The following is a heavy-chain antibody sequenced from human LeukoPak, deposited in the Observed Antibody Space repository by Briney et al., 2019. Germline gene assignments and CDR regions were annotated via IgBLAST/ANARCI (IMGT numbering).Heavy chain of an antibody. CDR2: IGSGT. Sequence: GGSLRLSCGASGFTFSSYAMSWVRQAPGKGLEWVSAIGSGTYYADSVKGRFTISRDNSKNTLYLQMNSLRAGDTAVYYCAKDLRLDSSGWYGWFDPWGQGTLVTVSS. CDR3: AKDLRLDSSGWYGWFDP. V-gene: IGHV3-23*01. CDR1: GFTFSSYA. D-gene: IGHD6-19*01. J-gene: IGHJ5*02.